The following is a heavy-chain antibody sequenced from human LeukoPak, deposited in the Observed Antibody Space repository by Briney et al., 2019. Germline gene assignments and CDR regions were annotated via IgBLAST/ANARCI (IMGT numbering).Heavy chain of an antibody. CDR1: GGSISSNSYY. CDR3: ARVLWFGDHSRFDP. D-gene: IGHD3-10*01. Sequence: PSETLSLTCTVSGGSISSNSYYWGWIRQPPGTGLEWIGSIYYSGSTYYNPSLKSRVTISVATPKNQFSLKLNSVTDADTAVYYCARVLWFGDHSRFDPWGQGTLVTVSS. CDR2: IYYSGST. J-gene: IGHJ5*02. V-gene: IGHV4-39*01.